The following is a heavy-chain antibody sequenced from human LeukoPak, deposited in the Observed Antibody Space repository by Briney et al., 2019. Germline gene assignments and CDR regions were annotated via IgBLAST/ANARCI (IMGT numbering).Heavy chain of an antibody. D-gene: IGHD3-10*01. CDR3: GGYGSGIYYPYT. V-gene: IGHV4-4*07. CDR1: GGSINSYS. J-gene: IGHJ4*02. CDR2: IHSNGDT. Sequence: SETLSLTCTVSGGSINSYSWSWIRQPAGKGLEWIGRIHSNGDTNYNPSLNTRVSMSVDTSKNQFSLRLTSVTAADTAVYFCGGYGSGIYYPYTWGQGALVTISS.